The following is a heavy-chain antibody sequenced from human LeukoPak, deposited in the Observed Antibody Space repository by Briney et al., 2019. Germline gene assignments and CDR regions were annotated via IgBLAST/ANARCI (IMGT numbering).Heavy chain of an antibody. CDR1: GFTFSDYY. CDR2: ISSSGSTI. CDR3: ARVIHYYDSSGYGDY. J-gene: IGHJ4*02. V-gene: IGHV3-11*01. D-gene: IGHD3-22*01. Sequence: GGSLRLSCAASGFTFSDYYMSWIRQAPGKGLEWVSYISSSGSTIYYADSVRGRFTISRDNAKNSLYLQMNSLRAEDTAVYYCARVIHYYDSSGYGDYWGQGTLVTVSS.